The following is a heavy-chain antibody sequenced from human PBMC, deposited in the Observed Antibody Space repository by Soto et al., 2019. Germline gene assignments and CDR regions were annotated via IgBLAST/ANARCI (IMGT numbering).Heavy chain of an antibody. CDR2: ISYDGSNK. CDR1: GFTFSSYA. Sequence: GGSLRLSCAASGFTFSSYAMHWVRQAPGKGLEWVAVISYDGSNKYYADSVKGRFTISRDNSKNTLYLQMNSLRAEDTAVYYCARDYEPIAVAGPGDYWGQGTLVTVSS. D-gene: IGHD6-19*01. V-gene: IGHV3-30-3*01. CDR3: ARDYEPIAVAGPGDY. J-gene: IGHJ4*02.